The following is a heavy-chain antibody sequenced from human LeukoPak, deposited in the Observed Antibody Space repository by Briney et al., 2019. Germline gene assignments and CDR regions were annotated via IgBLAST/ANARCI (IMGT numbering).Heavy chain of an antibody. J-gene: IGHJ6*02. D-gene: IGHD6-25*01. CDR3: ARDFRSYDQRLAIHSYYYGMDV. CDR2: IYHSGST. V-gene: IGHV4-4*02. CDR1: GGSISSSNW. Sequence: SETLSLTCAVSGGSISSSNWWSWVRQPPGKGLEWIGEIYHSGSTNYNPSLKSRVTISVDKSKNQFSLKLSSVTAADTAVYYCARDFRSYDQRLAIHSYYYGMDVWGQGTTVTVSS.